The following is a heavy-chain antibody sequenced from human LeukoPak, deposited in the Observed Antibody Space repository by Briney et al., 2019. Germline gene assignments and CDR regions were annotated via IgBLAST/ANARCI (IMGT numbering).Heavy chain of an antibody. CDR3: AREASGGYCSSTCSHNWFDP. CDR2: INSDGSST. V-gene: IGHV3-74*01. J-gene: IGHJ5*02. CDR1: GFPFSSYW. D-gene: IGHD2-2*01. Sequence: GGSLRLPCAPSGFPFSSYWMHWVRQAPGKGLVCVSRINSDGSSTSDADSVKGRFTISRDNAKNTLYLQMNSLRAEDTAVYYCAREASGGYCSSTCSHNWFDPWGQGTPVTVSS.